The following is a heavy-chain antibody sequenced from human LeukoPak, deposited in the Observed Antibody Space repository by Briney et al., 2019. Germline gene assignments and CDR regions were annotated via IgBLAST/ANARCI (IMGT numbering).Heavy chain of an antibody. J-gene: IGHJ4*02. CDR3: VRALGYSYGYAVDY. V-gene: IGHV3-48*01. CDR2: ISSSSGTI. Sequence: PGGSLTLSCAASGFIFSNYNMNWVRQTPGKGLEWLSYISSSSGTIYYADSVKGRFTISGDNAKNSLYLQMNSLRAEDTAVYYCVRALGYSYGYAVDYWGQGTLVTVSS. CDR1: GFIFSNYN. D-gene: IGHD5-18*01.